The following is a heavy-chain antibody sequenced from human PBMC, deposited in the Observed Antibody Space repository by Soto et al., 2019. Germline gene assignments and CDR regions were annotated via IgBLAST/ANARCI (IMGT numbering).Heavy chain of an antibody. D-gene: IGHD3-10*01. J-gene: IGHJ4*02. V-gene: IGHV3-23*01. Sequence: GGSLRLSCAASGFTFSNYAMSWVRQAPGKGQEWVSAISGNGGTTFYADSVKGRFSISRDNSKNTLYLQMNSLRAEDTAVYYCVKGGVRGVGIAGTDCWGQGTLVTVSS. CDR1: GFTFSNYA. CDR3: VKGGVRGVGIAGTDC. CDR2: ISGNGGTT.